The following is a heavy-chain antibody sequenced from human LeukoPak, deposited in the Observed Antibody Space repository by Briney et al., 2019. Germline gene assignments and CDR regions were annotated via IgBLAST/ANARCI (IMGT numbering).Heavy chain of an antibody. CDR1: GFTFSSYS. CDR3: ARDTFRGSGPTLDY. D-gene: IGHD2-15*01. J-gene: IGHJ4*02. CDR2: ISSSSSYI. V-gene: IGHV3-21*01. Sequence: GGSLRLSCAASGFTFSSYSMNWVRQAPGKGLEWVSSISSSSSYIYYADSVKGRFTISRDNAKNSLYLQMNSLRAEDTAVYYCARDTFRGSGPTLDYWGQGTLVTVSS.